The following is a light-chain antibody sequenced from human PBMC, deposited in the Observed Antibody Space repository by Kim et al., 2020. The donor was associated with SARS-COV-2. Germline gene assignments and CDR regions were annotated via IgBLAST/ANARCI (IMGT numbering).Light chain of an antibody. V-gene: IGKV1-6*02. Sequence: ASVGDRVTITCRASQGIRNDLGWYQQKPGKAPKLLISAAFRLQSGVPSRFSGSGSGTDFTLTISSLQSEEFATYYCLQDYSYPRTFGPGTKVDIK. CDR3: LQDYSYPRT. J-gene: IGKJ1*01. CDR1: QGIRND. CDR2: AAF.